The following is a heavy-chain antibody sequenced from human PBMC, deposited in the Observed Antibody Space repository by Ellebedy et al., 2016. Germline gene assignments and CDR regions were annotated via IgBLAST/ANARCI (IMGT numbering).Heavy chain of an antibody. D-gene: IGHD3-10*01. V-gene: IGHV4-59*08. CDR2: IYYSGST. J-gene: IGHJ5*02. Sequence: SETLSLTCTVSGGSISSYYWSWIRQPPGKGLEWIGYIYYSGSTNYNPSLKSRVTISVDTSKNQFSLKLSSVTAADTAVYYCARLGMVRGVIDGALNNWFDPWGQGTLVTVSS. CDR1: GGSISSYY. CDR3: ARLGMVRGVIDGALNNWFDP.